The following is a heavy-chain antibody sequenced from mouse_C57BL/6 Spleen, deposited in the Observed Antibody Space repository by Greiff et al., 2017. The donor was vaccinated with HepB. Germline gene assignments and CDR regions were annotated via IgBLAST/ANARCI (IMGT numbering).Heavy chain of an antibody. CDR2: IYPRSGNT. Sequence: VQLQESGAELARPGASVKLSCKASGYTFTSYGISWVKQRTGQGLEWIGEIYPRSGNTYYNEKFKGKATLTADKSSSTAYMELRSLTSEDSAVYFCARSGDYGSSGWYFDVWGTGTTVTVSS. V-gene: IGHV1-81*01. D-gene: IGHD1-1*01. CDR3: ARSGDYGSSGWYFDV. J-gene: IGHJ1*03. CDR1: GYTFTSYG.